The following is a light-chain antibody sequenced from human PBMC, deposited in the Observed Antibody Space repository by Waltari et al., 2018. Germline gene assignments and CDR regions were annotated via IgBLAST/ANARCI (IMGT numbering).Light chain of an antibody. CDR3: QNHERLPAT. J-gene: IGKJ1*01. CDR2: AGS. Sequence: LTQSPGTLSLSPGERATLSCRASQNIGTYLVWYQQKPGQPPRLLMYAGSRRATGVPDRFSGSGSGTDFSLTISRLEPEDFAVYYCQNHERLPATFGQGTRVEIK. CDR1: QNIGTY. V-gene: IGKV3-20*01.